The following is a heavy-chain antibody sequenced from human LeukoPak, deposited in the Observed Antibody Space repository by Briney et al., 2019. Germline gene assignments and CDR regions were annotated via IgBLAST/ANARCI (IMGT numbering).Heavy chain of an antibody. V-gene: IGHV4-59*01. D-gene: IGHD3-3*01. Sequence: KTSETLSLTCTVSGGSISSYYWSWVRQPPGRGLEWIGYIYYSGNTNYNPSLKSRVTLSVDTSKDQFSLKLSSVTAADTAVYYCARGGDPRYFDYWGQGTLVTVSS. CDR2: IYYSGNT. CDR3: ARGGDPRYFDY. CDR1: GGSISSYY. J-gene: IGHJ4*02.